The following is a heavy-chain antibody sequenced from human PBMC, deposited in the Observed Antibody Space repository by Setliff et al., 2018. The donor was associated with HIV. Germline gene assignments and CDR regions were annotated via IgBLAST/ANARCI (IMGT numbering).Heavy chain of an antibody. J-gene: IGHJ3*02. V-gene: IGHV4-4*07. CDR2: IYTSGST. CDR3: ARGRQDSYYDSTSYYRGDAFDI. Sequence: PSETLSLTCTVSGGSISSYYWSWIRQPAGKGLEWIGRIYTSGSTNYNPSLKSRVTMSVDTSKNQFSLKLSSVTAAYTAVYFCARGRQDSYYDSTSYYRGDAFDIWGQGTRVTVSS. CDR1: GGSISSYY. D-gene: IGHD3-22*01.